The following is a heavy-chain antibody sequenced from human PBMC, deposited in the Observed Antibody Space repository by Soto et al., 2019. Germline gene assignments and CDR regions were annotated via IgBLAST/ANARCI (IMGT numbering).Heavy chain of an antibody. CDR3: AREAGYCSRTSCYRPAFDL. J-gene: IGHJ3*01. CDR2: VNTDGATT. V-gene: IGHV3-74*01. D-gene: IGHD2-2*01. Sequence: EVELVESGGDLVQPGGSLRLSCAASGFTFSSHWMHWVRQVPGKGLVWIGRVNTDGATTSYADAVKGRFTISRDNAKNTVFLLMDGLTAEDTSTYYCAREAGYCSRTSCYRPAFDLWGQGTMVTVSP. CDR1: GFTFSSHW.